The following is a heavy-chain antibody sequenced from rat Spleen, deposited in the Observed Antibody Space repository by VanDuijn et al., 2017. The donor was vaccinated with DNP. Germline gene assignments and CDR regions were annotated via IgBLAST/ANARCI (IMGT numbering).Heavy chain of an antibody. CDR2: MWYDGDT. CDR1: GFSLTSYS. Sequence: QVQLKESGPGLVQPSETLSLTCTVSGFSLTSYSVSWVRQPSGKGPEWMGRMWYDGDTAYNSALKSRLSISRDTSKSQVLLKMNRLQTEGTAMDFCARFDWERAMEAWGQGTSVTVSS. D-gene: IGHD5-1*01. CDR3: ARFDWERAMEA. J-gene: IGHJ4*01. V-gene: IGHV2-16*01.